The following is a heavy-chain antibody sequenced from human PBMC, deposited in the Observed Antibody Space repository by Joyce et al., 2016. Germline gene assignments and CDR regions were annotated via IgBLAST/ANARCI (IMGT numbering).Heavy chain of an antibody. D-gene: IGHD4-17*01. V-gene: IGHV1-69*01. J-gene: IGHJ4*02. CDR2: SIPIFGTP. CDR1: GDTFRDYA. Sequence: QVQLVQSGAAVKKPGSSVKVSCKASGDTFRDYASSWVQQAPGQGLEWVGGSIPIFGTPDFARKFQDRVTITADESTNTAYLELSSLRSEDTAVYYCARAVTTVTTLVYFDYWGPGTRVTVAS. CDR3: ARAVTTVTTLVYFDY.